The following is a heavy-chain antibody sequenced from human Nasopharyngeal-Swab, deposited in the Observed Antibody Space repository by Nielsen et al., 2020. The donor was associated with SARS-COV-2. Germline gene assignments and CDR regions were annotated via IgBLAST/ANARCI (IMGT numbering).Heavy chain of an antibody. CDR2: IYYSGST. D-gene: IGHD6-19*01. CDR1: GGSISSYY. V-gene: IGHV4-39*01. Sequence: SETLSLTCTVSGGSISSYYWGWIRQPPGKGLEWIGSIYYSGSTYYNPSLKSRVTISVDTSKNQFSLKLSSVTAADTAVYYCARRIAVAGMNYFDYWGQGTLVTVSS. CDR3: ARRIAVAGMNYFDY. J-gene: IGHJ4*02.